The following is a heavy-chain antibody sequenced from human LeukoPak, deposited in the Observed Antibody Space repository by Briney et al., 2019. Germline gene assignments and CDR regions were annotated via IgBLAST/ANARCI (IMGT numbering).Heavy chain of an antibody. CDR3: ARDLGSSGWLSQSDY. D-gene: IGHD6-19*01. CDR1: GGTFSSYA. V-gene: IGHV1-69*04. Sequence: SVKVSCKASGGTFSSYAISWVRQAPGQGLEWMGRIIPILGIANYAQKFQGRVTITADKSTSTAYMELSSLRSEDTAVYYCARDLGSSGWLSQSDYWGQGTLVTVSS. CDR2: IIPILGIA. J-gene: IGHJ4*02.